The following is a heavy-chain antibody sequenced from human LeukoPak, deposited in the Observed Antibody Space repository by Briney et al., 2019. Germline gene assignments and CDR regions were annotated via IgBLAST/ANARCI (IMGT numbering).Heavy chain of an antibody. CDR1: GASISSNSYY. J-gene: IGHJ4*02. Sequence: SETLSLTCTVSGASISSNSYYWGWIRQPPGKGLEWIGSIYYSGSTNYNPSLKSRVTISVDTSKNQFSLKLSSVTAADTAVYYCARLNYGYDSRFPYYFDYWGQGTLVTVSS. D-gene: IGHD3-22*01. V-gene: IGHV4-39*07. CDR2: IYYSGST. CDR3: ARLNYGYDSRFPYYFDY.